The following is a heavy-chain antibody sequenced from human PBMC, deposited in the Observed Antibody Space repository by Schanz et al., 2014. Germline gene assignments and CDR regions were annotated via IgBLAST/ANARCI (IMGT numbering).Heavy chain of an antibody. CDR2: IYSSGST. Sequence: QLQLQESGSGLVKPSLTLSLTCAVSGGSISSGDYSWSWIRQPPGKGLEWIGNIYSSGSTNYNPALKSRVTMSLDTSKNQFSLKLTSVTAVDTAVYYCAGMATVTYFDFWGQGALVTVSS. CDR1: GGSISSGDYS. V-gene: IGHV4-30-2*01. D-gene: IGHD4-17*01. J-gene: IGHJ4*02. CDR3: AGMATVTYFDF.